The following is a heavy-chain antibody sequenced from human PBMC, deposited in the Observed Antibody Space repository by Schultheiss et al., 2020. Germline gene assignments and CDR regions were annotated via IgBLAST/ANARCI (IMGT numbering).Heavy chain of an antibody. V-gene: IGHV3-72*01. CDR1: GFTFSDYY. Sequence: GGSLRLSCAASGFTFSDYYMDWVRQAAEKGLEWVGRIRNKANSYTTEYAASVKGRFTISRDDSKSIAYLQMNSLKTEDTAVYYCTRPGYCSGGSCYFKDPYGMDVWGQGTTVTVSS. J-gene: IGHJ6*02. D-gene: IGHD2-15*01. CDR2: IRNKANSYTT. CDR3: TRPGYCSGGSCYFKDPYGMDV.